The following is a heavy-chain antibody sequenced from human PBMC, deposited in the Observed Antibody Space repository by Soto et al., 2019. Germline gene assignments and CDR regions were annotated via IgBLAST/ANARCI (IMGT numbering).Heavy chain of an antibody. V-gene: IGHV3-11*06. CDR3: ARCYYDSSGYHDAFDI. CDR1: GFTFSDYY. Sequence: LRLACAASGFTFSDYYMSWIRQAPGKGLEGVSYISSSSSYTNYADSVKGRFTISRDNAKNSLYLQMNSLRAEDTAVYYCARCYYDSSGYHDAFDIWGQGTMVTVSS. D-gene: IGHD3-22*01. CDR2: ISSSSSYT. J-gene: IGHJ3*02.